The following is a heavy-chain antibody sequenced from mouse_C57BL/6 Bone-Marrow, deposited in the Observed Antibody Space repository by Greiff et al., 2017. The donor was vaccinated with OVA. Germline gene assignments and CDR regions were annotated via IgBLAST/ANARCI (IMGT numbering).Heavy chain of an antibody. CDR3: ARVPDGYYLYWYFDV. D-gene: IGHD2-3*01. CDR2: INYDGSST. Sequence: EVKLVESEGGLVQPGSSMKLSCTASGFTFSDYYMAWVRQVPEKGLEWVANINYDGSSTYYLDSLKSRFIISRDNAKNILYLQMSSLKSEDTATYYCARVPDGYYLYWYFDVWGTGTTVTVSS. V-gene: IGHV5-16*01. J-gene: IGHJ1*03. CDR1: GFTFSDYY.